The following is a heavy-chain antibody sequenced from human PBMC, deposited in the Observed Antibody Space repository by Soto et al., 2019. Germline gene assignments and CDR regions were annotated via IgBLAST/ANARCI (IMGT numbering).Heavy chain of an antibody. Sequence: QVQLQESGPGLVKPSATLSLTCTVSGGSISSYYWSWIRQPPGKGLEWLAYLYYSGRTNYNPSLKSRFNISVDTSKNQFSLKLSSVAAADTAVYYCARHPYCGGDCYSPGWYFDLWGRGTLVTVSS. V-gene: IGHV4-59*08. CDR3: ARHPYCGGDCYSPGWYFDL. CDR1: GGSISSYY. D-gene: IGHD2-21*02. CDR2: LYYSGRT. J-gene: IGHJ2*01.